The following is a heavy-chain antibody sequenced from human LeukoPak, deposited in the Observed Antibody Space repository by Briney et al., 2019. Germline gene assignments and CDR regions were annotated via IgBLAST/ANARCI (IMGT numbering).Heavy chain of an antibody. D-gene: IGHD1-26*01. Sequence: ASVKVSCKASGYTFTGYYMHWVRQAPGQGLEWMGWINPNSGGTNYAQKFQGRVTMTRDTSISTAYMELSRLRSDDTAVYYCARDLGGSYFSFGDAFDIWGQGTMVTVSS. CDR2: INPNSGGT. CDR1: GYTFTGYY. CDR3: ARDLGGSYFSFGDAFDI. V-gene: IGHV1-2*02. J-gene: IGHJ3*02.